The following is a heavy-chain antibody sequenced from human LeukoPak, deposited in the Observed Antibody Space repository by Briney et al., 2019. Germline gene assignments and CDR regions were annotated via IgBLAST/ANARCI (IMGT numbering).Heavy chain of an antibody. Sequence: SETLSLTCTVSGGSISSYYWSWIRQPPGKGLEWIGYIYYSGSTNYNPSLKSRVTISVDTSKNQFSLKLSSVTAADTAVYYCARDRYSGSYAGPAFDIWGQGTMVTVSS. CDR3: ARDRYSGSYAGPAFDI. CDR1: GGSISSYY. CDR2: IYYSGST. V-gene: IGHV4-59*13. J-gene: IGHJ3*02. D-gene: IGHD1-26*01.